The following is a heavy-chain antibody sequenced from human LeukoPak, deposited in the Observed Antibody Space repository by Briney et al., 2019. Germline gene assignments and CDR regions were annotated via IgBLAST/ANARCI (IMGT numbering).Heavy chain of an antibody. Sequence: SETLSLTCAVYGGSFSGYYWSWIRQPPGKGLEWIGRIKNSGNTNYNPSLESRVTLSLDTSKNQFSLNLSSVTAADTAVYYCARHARYYYDSSGYYYSNTFHYWGQGTLVTVSS. CDR3: ARHARYYYDSSGYYYSNTFHY. V-gene: IGHV4-34*10. CDR1: GGSFSGYY. D-gene: IGHD3-22*01. CDR2: IKNSGNT. J-gene: IGHJ4*02.